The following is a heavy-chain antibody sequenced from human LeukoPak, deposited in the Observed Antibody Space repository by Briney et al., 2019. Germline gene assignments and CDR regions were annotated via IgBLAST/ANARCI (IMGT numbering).Heavy chain of an antibody. Sequence: GESLKIPCGGSGYSFTSYWLGWVRRIPGKGLEWVGIIYPGDSGTRYSPSFQVQVTISADKSIGTAYLQWSSLKASDTAMYYCARHGTTMFDPFDYWGQGTLVTVSS. J-gene: IGHJ4*02. CDR3: ARHGTTMFDPFDY. V-gene: IGHV5-51*01. CDR1: GYSFTSYW. D-gene: IGHD3-10*02. CDR2: IYPGDSGT.